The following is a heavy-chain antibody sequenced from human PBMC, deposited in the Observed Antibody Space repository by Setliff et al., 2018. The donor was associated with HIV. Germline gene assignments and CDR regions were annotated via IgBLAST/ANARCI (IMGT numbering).Heavy chain of an antibody. D-gene: IGHD3-9*01. V-gene: IGHV3-30*07. CDR2: ISYNGGNT. CDR3: ARADYDILTAYYSSAFDM. CDR1: GFTFNSYS. Sequence: PGGSLRLSCADSGFTFNSYSMHWVRQAPGKGLEWLAVISYNGGNTYYADSVKGRFTISRDNSKNTLYLQMNSLRAGDTAVYYCARADYDILTAYYSSAFDMWGQGTMVTVSS. J-gene: IGHJ3*02.